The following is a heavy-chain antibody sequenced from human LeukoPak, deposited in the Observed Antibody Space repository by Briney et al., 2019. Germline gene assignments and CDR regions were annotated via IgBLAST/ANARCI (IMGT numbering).Heavy chain of an antibody. Sequence: SETLSLTCTVSGGSLSSYYWSWIRQPPGKGLEWIGYIYTSGSTNYNPSLKSRVTISVDTSKNQFSLKLSSVTAADTAVYYCARHVYRADHFDFWSGYYTGWFDPWGQGTLVTVSS. CDR3: ARHVYRADHFDFWSGYYTGWFDP. CDR2: IYTSGST. D-gene: IGHD3-3*01. CDR1: GGSLSSYY. V-gene: IGHV4-4*09. J-gene: IGHJ5*02.